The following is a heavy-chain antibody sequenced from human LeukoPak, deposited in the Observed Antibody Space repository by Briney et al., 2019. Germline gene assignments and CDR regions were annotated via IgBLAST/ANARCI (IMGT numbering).Heavy chain of an antibody. V-gene: IGHV3-15*01. D-gene: IGHD1-26*01. J-gene: IGHJ6*02. CDR2: IKSKTDGATT. CDR3: TTVEGATLYYYYGMDV. Sequence: GGSLRLSCAASGFTFSNAWMSWVRQAPGKGLGWVGHIKSKTDGATTDYAAPVKGRFTISRDDSKNTLYLQMNRLKIENTVVYYCTTVEGATLYYYYGMDVWGQGTTVTVSS. CDR1: GFTFSNAW.